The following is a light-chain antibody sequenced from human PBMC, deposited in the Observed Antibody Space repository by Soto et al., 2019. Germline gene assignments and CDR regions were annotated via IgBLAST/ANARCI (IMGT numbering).Light chain of an antibody. V-gene: IGKV3D-11*02. CDR2: DAS. Sequence: EIVMTQSPATLSLAPLEIATLSCRASQSVSSNLAWYQQKPGQAPRLLIYDASNRATGIPARFSGTGSETDFTLTISSLEPEDFAVYYCQQRRNWQVTFGQGTRLEL. CDR3: QQRRNWQVT. CDR1: QSVSSN. J-gene: IGKJ5*01.